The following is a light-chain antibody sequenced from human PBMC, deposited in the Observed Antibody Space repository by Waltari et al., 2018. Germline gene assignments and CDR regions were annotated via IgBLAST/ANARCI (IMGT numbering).Light chain of an antibody. CDR3: ALHMGSGIWV. J-gene: IGLJ3*02. CDR1: SGSVSSTYH. CDR2: STN. V-gene: IGLV8-61*01. Sequence: QTVVTQEPSFSVSPGGTVTLTCGLSSGSVSSTYHPSWYQQTPGQAPRTRIYSTNRRSSGVPDRCSGSILGNKAALTITGAQTDDESDYICALHMGSGIWVFGAGTKVTVL.